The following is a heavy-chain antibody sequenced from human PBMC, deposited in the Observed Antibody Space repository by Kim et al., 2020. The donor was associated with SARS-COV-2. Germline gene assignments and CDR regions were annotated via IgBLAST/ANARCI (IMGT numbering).Heavy chain of an antibody. J-gene: IGHJ5*02. CDR3: VGDRDAS. V-gene: IGHV3-23*01. Sequence: GGSLRLSCAASGFTFSNYAMYWVRQAPGKGLECVPDISGDGRSTYYADSVKGRFTISRDNSKSTLYLQMNSLRVEETAMYYCVGDRDASWGQGTLVTVS. CDR2: ISGDGRST. CDR1: GFTFSNYA.